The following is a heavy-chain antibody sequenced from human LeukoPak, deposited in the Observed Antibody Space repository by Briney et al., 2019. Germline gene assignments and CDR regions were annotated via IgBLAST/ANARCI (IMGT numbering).Heavy chain of an antibody. V-gene: IGHV3-30*18. J-gene: IGHJ4*02. D-gene: IGHD4-17*01. CDR1: GFTFSSYG. Sequence: PGGSLRLSCAASGFTFSSYGIYWVRQAPGKGLEWMALISDDGSDKYYADSVKGRFTISRDNSKNTLYLQMNSLRAEDTAVYYCAKLLNDYGDYYFDYWGQGTLVTVSS. CDR2: ISDDGSDK. CDR3: AKLLNDYGDYYFDY.